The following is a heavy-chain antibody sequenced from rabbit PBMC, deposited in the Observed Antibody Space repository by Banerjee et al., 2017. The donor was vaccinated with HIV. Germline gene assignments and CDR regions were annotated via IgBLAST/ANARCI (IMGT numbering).Heavy chain of an antibody. D-gene: IGHD4-2*01. V-gene: IGHV1S47*01. J-gene: IGHJ4*01. CDR3: ASDAGYGGHTYFNL. CDR2: IYPDYGNT. CDR1: GIDFSTYA. Sequence: QEQLVESGGGLVQPGESLKLSCKASGIDFSTYAISWVRQAPGKGLEWIGCIYPDYGNTDYASWVNGRFTISLDNAQNTVFLQMTSLTAADTATYFCASDAGYGGHTYFNLWGPGTLVTVS.